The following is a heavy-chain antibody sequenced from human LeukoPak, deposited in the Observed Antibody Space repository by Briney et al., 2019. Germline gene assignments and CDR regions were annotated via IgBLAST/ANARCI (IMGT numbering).Heavy chain of an antibody. V-gene: IGHV3-13*01. Sequence: GGSLRLSCAASGFIFSSYDMHWVRQATGKGLEWVSAIGTAGDTYYPGSVKGRFTISRENAKNSLYLQMNSLRAGDTAVYYCAREWADKYGMDVWGQGTTVTVSS. CDR2: IGTAGDT. CDR1: GFIFSSYD. D-gene: IGHD1-26*01. J-gene: IGHJ6*02. CDR3: AREWADKYGMDV.